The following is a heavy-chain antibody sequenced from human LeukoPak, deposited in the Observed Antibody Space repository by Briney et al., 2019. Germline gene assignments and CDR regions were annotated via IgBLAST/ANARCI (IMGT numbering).Heavy chain of an antibody. J-gene: IGHJ5*02. CDR2: ISGSSGRT. D-gene: IGHD3-10*01. Sequence: GGSLRLSCAASGFTFSSYAMNWVRQAPGKGLEWVSAISGSSGRTYYADSVKGRFTISRDNAKNSLYLQMNSLRVEDTAVYYCARGIEDSRAQPVSQWFDPWGQGTLVTVSS. CDR3: ARGIEDSRAQPVSQWFDP. CDR1: GFTFSSYA. V-gene: IGHV3-23*01.